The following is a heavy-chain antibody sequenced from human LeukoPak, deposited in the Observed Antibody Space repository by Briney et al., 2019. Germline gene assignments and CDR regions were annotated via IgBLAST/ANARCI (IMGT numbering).Heavy chain of an antibody. CDR1: GGSFSGYY. J-gene: IGHJ4*02. D-gene: IGHD6-13*01. V-gene: IGHV4-34*01. CDR2: INHSGST. Sequence: SETLSLTCAVYGGSFSGYYWSWIRQPPGKGLEWIGEINHSGSTNYNPSLKSRVTISVDTSKNQFSLKLSSVTAADTAVYYCARGAAAGTYYFDYWSQGTLVTVSS. CDR3: ARGAAAGTYYFDY.